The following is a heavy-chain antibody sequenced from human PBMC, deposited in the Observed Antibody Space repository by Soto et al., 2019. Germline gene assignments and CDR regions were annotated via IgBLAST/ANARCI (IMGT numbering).Heavy chain of an antibody. V-gene: IGHV3-9*01. D-gene: IGHD7-27*01. CDR3: AKETQANLGTGGFDS. Sequence: EVQLVESGGGLVQPGRSLRLSCVASGFTFDDSAMHWVRQGPVKGLEWVSGISWNSDRIEYVDSMKGRFTISRDNAKNSLYLQMNSLRVEDTAVYYCAKETQANLGTGGFDSWGQGTLVTVSS. J-gene: IGHJ4*02. CDR1: GFTFDDSA. CDR2: ISWNSDRI.